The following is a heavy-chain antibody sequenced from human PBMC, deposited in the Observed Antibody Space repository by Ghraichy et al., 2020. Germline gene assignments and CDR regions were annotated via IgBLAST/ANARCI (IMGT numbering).Heavy chain of an antibody. J-gene: IGHJ4*02. D-gene: IGHD3-10*01. V-gene: IGHV3-15*07. CDR2: IKSKTDGGTT. CDR1: GFTFSNAW. CDR3: TTDSVWEVRGGGGDY. Sequence: GGSLRLSCAASGFTFSNAWMNWVRQAPGKGLEWVGRIKSKTDGGTTDYAAPVKGRFTIARDDSKNTLYLQMNSLKTEDTAVYYCTTDSVWEVRGGGGDYWGQGTLVTVSS.